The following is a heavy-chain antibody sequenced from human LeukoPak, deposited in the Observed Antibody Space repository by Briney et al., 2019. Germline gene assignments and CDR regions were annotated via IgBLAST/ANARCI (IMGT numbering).Heavy chain of an antibody. CDR3: ARVDAGNYYGHDF. D-gene: IGHD1-26*01. CDR2: ISAYSGNT. V-gene: IGHV1-18*01. Sequence: ASVKVSCKASGYTFTSYGISWVRQAPGQGLEWMGWISAYSGNTNYAQKFQGRVTMTTDTSTSTAYMELRSLKSDDTAMYYCARVDAGNYYGHDFWGQGTLVTVTS. J-gene: IGHJ4*02. CDR1: GYTFTSYG.